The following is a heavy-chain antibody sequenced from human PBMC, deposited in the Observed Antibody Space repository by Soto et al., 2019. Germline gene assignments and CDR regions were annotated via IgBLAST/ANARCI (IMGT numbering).Heavy chain of an antibody. D-gene: IGHD6-19*01. CDR3: ARQMGGSGWYFDY. V-gene: IGHV3-30-3*01. CDR1: GFTFSSFA. J-gene: IGHJ4*02. Sequence: GGSLRLSCAASGFTFSSFAVHWVRRAPGKGLEGVAVISSDGSIKYYPDSVKGRFTISRDNSKNTLYLQMNSLRAEDTAVYYCARQMGGSGWYFDYWGQGTLVTVSS. CDR2: ISSDGSIK.